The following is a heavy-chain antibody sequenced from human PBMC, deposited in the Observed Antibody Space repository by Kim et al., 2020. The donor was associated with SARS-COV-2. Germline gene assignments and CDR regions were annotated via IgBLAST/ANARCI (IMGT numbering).Heavy chain of an antibody. CDR3: ARATFYDFWSGNAFDI. Sequence: YLKSRVTISADTYKNPFALKLSSVTAADTAVYYCARATFYDFWSGNAFDIWGQGTMVTVSS. V-gene: IGHV4-31*02. D-gene: IGHD3-3*01. J-gene: IGHJ3*02.